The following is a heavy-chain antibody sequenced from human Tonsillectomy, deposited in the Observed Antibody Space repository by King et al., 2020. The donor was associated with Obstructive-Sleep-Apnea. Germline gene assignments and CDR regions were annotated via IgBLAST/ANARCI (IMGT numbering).Heavy chain of an antibody. CDR1: GGSISSYY. CDR3: ARRLFGYYYYMDV. CDR2: IYYSGST. Sequence: VQLQESGPGLVKPSETLSLTCTVSGGSISSYYWSWIRQPPGKGLEWIGYIYYSGSTNYNPSLKSRVTISVDTSKNQFSLKLSSVTAADTAVYYWARRLFGYYYYMDVWGKGTTVTVSS. V-gene: IGHV4-59*01. D-gene: IGHD3-16*01. J-gene: IGHJ6*03.